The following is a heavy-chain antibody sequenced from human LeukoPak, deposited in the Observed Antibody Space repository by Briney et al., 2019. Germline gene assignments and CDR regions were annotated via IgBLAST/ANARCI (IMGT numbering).Heavy chain of an antibody. CDR1: GYTFTSYD. Sequence: GASVKVSCKASGYTFTSYDINWVRQATGQGLEWMGWMNPNSGNTGYAQKFQGRVTMTEDTSTDTAYMELSSLRSEDTAVYYCATFGGVARMAFDIWGQGTMVTVSS. CDR2: MNPNSGNT. CDR3: ATFGGVARMAFDI. D-gene: IGHD3-16*01. V-gene: IGHV1-8*01. J-gene: IGHJ3*02.